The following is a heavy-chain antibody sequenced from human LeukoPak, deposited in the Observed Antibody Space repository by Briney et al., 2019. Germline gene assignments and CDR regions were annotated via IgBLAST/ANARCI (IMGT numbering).Heavy chain of an antibody. V-gene: IGHV1-18*01. CDR2: ISAYNGNT. J-gene: IGHJ5*02. CDR3: ARGPLTYNWFDP. CDR1: GYTFTSYG. Sequence: ASVKVSCKASGYTFTSYGISWVRQAPGQGLEWMGWISAYNGNTNYAQKLQGRVTMTTDKSTSTAYMELSSLRSEDTAVYYCARGPLTYNWFDPWGQGTLVTVSS.